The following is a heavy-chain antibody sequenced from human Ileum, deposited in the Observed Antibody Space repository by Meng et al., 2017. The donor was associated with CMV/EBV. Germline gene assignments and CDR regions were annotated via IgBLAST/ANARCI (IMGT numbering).Heavy chain of an antibody. CDR2: IHYSGAT. V-gene: IGHV4-30-4*01. Sequence: SISGGDFYWRWIRQPPGKGLELIWYIHYSGATYYNVSLKSRLTISADTSKNQFSLWLNSVTATDTAVYYCARRLRFLEWEGENWFDPWGQGTLVTVSS. J-gene: IGHJ5*02. D-gene: IGHD3-3*01. CDR1: SISGGDFY. CDR3: ARRLRFLEWEGENWFDP.